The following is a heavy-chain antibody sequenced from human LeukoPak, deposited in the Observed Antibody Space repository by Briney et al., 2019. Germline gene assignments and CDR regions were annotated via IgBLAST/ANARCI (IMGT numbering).Heavy chain of an antibody. CDR1: GFTFSDYY. D-gene: IGHD7-27*01. J-gene: IGHJ6*02. CDR3: ARLGNYYYYYGMDV. Sequence: GGSPRLSCAASGFTFSDYYMSWIRQAPGKGLEWVSYISSSGSTIYYADSVKGRFTISRDNAKNSLYLQMNSLRAEDTAVYYCARLGNYYYYYGMDVWGQGTTVTVSS. V-gene: IGHV3-11*01. CDR2: ISSSGSTI.